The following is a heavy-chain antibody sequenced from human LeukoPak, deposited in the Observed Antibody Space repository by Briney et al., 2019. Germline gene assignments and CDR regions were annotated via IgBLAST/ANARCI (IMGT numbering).Heavy chain of an antibody. V-gene: IGHV1-24*01. CDR3: ATAKSGLRRYYWYFDL. CDR2: FDPEDGET. CDR1: GYTLTELS. D-gene: IGHD5-12*01. Sequence: ASVKVSCKVSGYTLTELSMHWVRQAPGIGLEWMGGFDPEDGETIYAQKFQGRVTMTEDTSTDTAYMELSSLRSEDTAVYYCATAKSGLRRYYWYFDLWGRGTLVTVSS. J-gene: IGHJ2*01.